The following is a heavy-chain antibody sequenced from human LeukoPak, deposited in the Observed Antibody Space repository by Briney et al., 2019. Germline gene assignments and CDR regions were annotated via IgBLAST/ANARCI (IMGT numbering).Heavy chain of an antibody. J-gene: IGHJ4*02. CDR1: GYTFSGYF. Sequence: GASVKVSCKTSGYTFSGYFIHWVRQAAGQGLEWMRRINAGSGGPEYAEDFQGRVTMTRDTSITTASMELSGLTSDDTAIYYCARDLSSTPHWELDYWGQGTLVTVSS. CDR3: ARDLSSTPHWELDY. V-gene: IGHV1-2*06. CDR2: INAGSGGP. D-gene: IGHD7-27*01.